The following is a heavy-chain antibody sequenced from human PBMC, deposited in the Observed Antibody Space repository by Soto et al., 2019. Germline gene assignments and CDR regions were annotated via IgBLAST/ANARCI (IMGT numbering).Heavy chain of an antibody. V-gene: IGHV1-69*13. CDR2: LIPMFGTT. Sequence: SVKVSCKASGGTFSSYSINWVRQAPGQGLEWMGRLIPMFGTTDYAQRFQGRVTFTADESTSTAYMELSSLRSEDTAVYYCASPSPGSGSYYSYYYGMDVWGQGTTVTVSS. J-gene: IGHJ6*02. CDR3: ASPSPGSGSYYSYYYGMDV. D-gene: IGHD1-26*01. CDR1: GGTFSSYS.